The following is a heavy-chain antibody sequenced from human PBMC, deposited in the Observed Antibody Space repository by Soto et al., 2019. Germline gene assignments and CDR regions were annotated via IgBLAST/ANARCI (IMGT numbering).Heavy chain of an antibody. CDR2: ISYDGSNK. Sequence: GGSLRLSCAASGFTFISYAMHWVRQAPGKGLEWVAVISYDGSNKYYADSVKGRFTISRDNSKNTLYLQMNSLRAEDTAVYYCARFRYCTNGVCYGSYYGMDVWGQGTTVTVSS. CDR1: GFTFISYA. D-gene: IGHD2-8*01. J-gene: IGHJ6*02. V-gene: IGHV3-30-3*01. CDR3: ARFRYCTNGVCYGSYYGMDV.